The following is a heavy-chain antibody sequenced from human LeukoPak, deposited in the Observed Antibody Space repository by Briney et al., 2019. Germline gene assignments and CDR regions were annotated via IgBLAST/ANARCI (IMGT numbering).Heavy chain of an antibody. CDR1: GFTFSSYS. CDR2: ISSSSSYI. CDR3: ARDRQPIAVAGTGLDY. V-gene: IGHV3-21*01. J-gene: IGHJ4*02. Sequence: GGSLRLSCAASGFTFSSYSMNWVRQAPGKGLEWVSSISSSSSYIYYADSVKGRFTISRDNAKNSLYLQMNSLRAEDTAVYYCARDRQPIAVAGTGLDYWGQGTLVTVSS. D-gene: IGHD6-19*01.